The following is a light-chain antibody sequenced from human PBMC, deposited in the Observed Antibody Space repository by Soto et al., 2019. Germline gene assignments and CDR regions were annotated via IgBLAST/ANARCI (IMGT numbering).Light chain of an antibody. CDR2: DNT. CDR3: QSYDSSLSGRV. CDR1: SSNIGSNYD. J-gene: IGLJ3*02. V-gene: IGLV1-40*01. Sequence: QSVLTQPPSVSGAPGQRVTISCTGSSSNIGSNYDVHWYQRLPGTAPKLLIYDNTNRASGVPDRFSGSKSGISASLAITGLQAEDEADYYCQSYDSSLSGRVFGGGTKLTVL.